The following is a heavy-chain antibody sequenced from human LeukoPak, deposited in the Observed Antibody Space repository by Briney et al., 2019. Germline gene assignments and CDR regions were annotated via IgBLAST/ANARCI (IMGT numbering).Heavy chain of an antibody. Sequence: ASVKVSCKASGGTFSSYAISWVRQAPGQGLEWMGRIIPILGIANYAQKFQGRVTITADKSTSTAYMELSSLRSEDTAVYYCARGSDSTGTAMASDAFDIWGQGTMVTVSS. CDR1: GGTFSSYA. J-gene: IGHJ3*02. CDR2: IIPILGIA. CDR3: ARGSDSTGTAMASDAFDI. V-gene: IGHV1-69*04. D-gene: IGHD5-18*01.